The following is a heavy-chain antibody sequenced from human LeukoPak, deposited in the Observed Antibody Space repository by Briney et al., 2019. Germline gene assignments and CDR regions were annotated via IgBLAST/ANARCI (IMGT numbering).Heavy chain of an antibody. J-gene: IGHJ6*02. D-gene: IGHD1-26*01. Sequence: GESLKISCQGSGYSFATYWIGWVRQMPGKGLEWMGIIHPGDSDTKYSPSFQGQVTISADRSITTAYLEWSSLKASDTATYYCARHGGSGSYYYYYGLDAWGPGTTVTVSS. CDR1: GYSFATYW. CDR3: ARHGGSGSYYYYYGLDA. CDR2: IHPGDSDT. V-gene: IGHV5-51*01.